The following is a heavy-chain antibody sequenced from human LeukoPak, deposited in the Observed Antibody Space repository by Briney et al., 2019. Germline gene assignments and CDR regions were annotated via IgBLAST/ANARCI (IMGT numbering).Heavy chain of an antibody. D-gene: IGHD5-12*01. V-gene: IGHV4-61*02. CDR1: GGSINSGSYF. J-gene: IGHJ4*02. CDR2: IHTSGTT. CDR3: ARGGGYDPFDY. Sequence: TLSLTCSVPGGSINSGSYFWSWIRQPAGKGLEWVGRIHTSGTTNYNPSLKSRVTISIDTSKNQFSLKLSSVIAADTAVYYCARGGGYDPFDYWGQGTLVTVSS.